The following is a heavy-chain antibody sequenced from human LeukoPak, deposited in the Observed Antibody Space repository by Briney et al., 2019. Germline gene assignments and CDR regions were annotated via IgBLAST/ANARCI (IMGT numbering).Heavy chain of an antibody. CDR2: ISYDGSNK. Sequence: GGSLRLSCAASGFTFSSYGMHWVRRAPGKGLEWVAVISYDGSNKYYADSVKGRFTISRDNSKNTLYLQMNSLRAEDTAVYYCAKNQWLASYFDYWGQGTLVTVSS. CDR1: GFTFSSYG. J-gene: IGHJ4*02. D-gene: IGHD6-19*01. CDR3: AKNQWLASYFDY. V-gene: IGHV3-30*18.